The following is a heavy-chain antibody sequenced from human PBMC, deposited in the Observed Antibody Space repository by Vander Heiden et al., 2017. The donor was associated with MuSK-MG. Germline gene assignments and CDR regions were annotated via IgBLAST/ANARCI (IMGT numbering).Heavy chain of an antibody. J-gene: IGHJ6*03. Sequence: EVQLLESGGGLVQPGGSLRLSCAASGFSFSSYGVSWVRQAPGKGLEWVSGCSDSGSSTYYADSVKGRFTISRDNFKNTLYLQMNSLRAEDTAVYYCAKKRISRYFYMDVWGKGTSVTVSS. CDR3: AKKRISRYFYMDV. V-gene: IGHV3-23*01. CDR1: GFSFSSYG. CDR2: CSDSGSST.